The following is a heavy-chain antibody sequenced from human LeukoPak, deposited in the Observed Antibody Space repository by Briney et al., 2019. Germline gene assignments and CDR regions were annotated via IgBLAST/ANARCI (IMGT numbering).Heavy chain of an antibody. Sequence: GGSLRLSCAASGFTFSSYAMSWVRQAPGKGLEWVSAISGSGGSTYYADSVKGRFTISRDNSKNTLYLQMNSLRAEDTAVYYCARSRGERWLQWRDYFDYWGQGTLVTVSS. J-gene: IGHJ4*02. V-gene: IGHV3-23*01. CDR1: GFTFSSYA. D-gene: IGHD5-24*01. CDR3: ARSRGERWLQWRDYFDY. CDR2: ISGSGGST.